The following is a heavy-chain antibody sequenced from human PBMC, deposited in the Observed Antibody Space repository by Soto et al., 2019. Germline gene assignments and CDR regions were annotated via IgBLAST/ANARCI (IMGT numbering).Heavy chain of an antibody. J-gene: IGHJ6*02. Sequence: SETLSLTCTVSGGSISSGGYYWSWIRQHPGKGLEWIGYIYYSGSTYYNPSLKSRVTISVDTSKNQFSLKLSSVTAADTAVYYCASTYSGTLRFLEWSPYYYYGMDVWGQGTTVTVSS. CDR2: IYYSGST. D-gene: IGHD3-3*01. CDR1: GGSISSGGYY. V-gene: IGHV4-31*03. CDR3: ASTYSGTLRFLEWSPYYYYGMDV.